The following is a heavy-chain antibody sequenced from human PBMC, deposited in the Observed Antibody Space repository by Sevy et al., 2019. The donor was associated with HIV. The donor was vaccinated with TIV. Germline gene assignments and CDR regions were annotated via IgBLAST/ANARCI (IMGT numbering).Heavy chain of an antibody. J-gene: IGHJ3*02. CDR2: IWNDRSNK. D-gene: IGHD3-22*01. V-gene: IGHV3-33*01. Sequence: GGSLRLSCAASGFTFSSFGMHWVRQAPGKGLEWVAVIWNDRSNKHYVDSVKGRFTISRDNSKNTLYLQMNSLRAEDTAVYYCASLPNNYYDSSGYSGNDAFDIWGQGTMVTVSS. CDR3: ASLPNNYYDSSGYSGNDAFDI. CDR1: GFTFSSFG.